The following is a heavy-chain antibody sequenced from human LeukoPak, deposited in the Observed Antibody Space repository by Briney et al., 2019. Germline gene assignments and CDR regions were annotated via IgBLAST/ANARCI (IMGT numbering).Heavy chain of an antibody. V-gene: IGHV3-23*01. CDR1: GFTFSTYA. CDR2: MTVTGSGGAT. CDR3: ARDPNGDYIGAFEF. J-gene: IGHJ3*01. D-gene: IGHD4-17*01. Sequence: GGSLRLSCEASGFTFSTYAMMWVRQAPGKGLGWVSAMTVTGSGGATQYADSVKGRFTISRDDSKNTLYLQMNSLRAEDTAVYYCARDPNGDYIGAFEFWGQGTMVTVSS.